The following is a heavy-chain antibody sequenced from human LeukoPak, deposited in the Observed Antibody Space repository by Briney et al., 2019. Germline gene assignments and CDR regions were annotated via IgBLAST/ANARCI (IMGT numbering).Heavy chain of an antibody. D-gene: IGHD2-2*01. CDR2: MNPNSGNT. J-gene: IGHJ4*02. V-gene: IGHV1-8*01. CDR1: GYAFTGYD. CDR3: ARGYCSSTSCPIYY. Sequence: ASVKVSCKASGYAFTGYDINWVRQATGQGLEWMGWMNPNSGNTGYAQKFQGRVTMTRNTSISTAYMELSSLRSEDTAVYYCARGYCSSTSCPIYYWGQGTLVTVSS.